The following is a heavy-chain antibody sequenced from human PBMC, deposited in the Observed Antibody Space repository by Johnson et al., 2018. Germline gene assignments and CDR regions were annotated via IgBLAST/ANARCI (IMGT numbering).Heavy chain of an antibody. CDR2: ISPQGNEK. D-gene: IGHD5/OR15-5a*01. V-gene: IGHV3-7*01. CDR1: GFTFGTSW. CDR3: AREAEYSVECFQY. J-gene: IGHJ1*01. Sequence: VQLVQSGGGLVHXGGSLRVSCAASGFTFGTSWMTWVRQAPGKGLEYVANISPQGNEKYYADSVYGRFTISRDNARNSLYLQMNSMRAEDAAIYFCAREAEYSVECFQYWGQGTLVTVSS.